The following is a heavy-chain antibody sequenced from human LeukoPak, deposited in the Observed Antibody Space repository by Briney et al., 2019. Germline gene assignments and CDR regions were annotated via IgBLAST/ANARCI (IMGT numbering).Heavy chain of an antibody. Sequence: GGSLRLSCAASGVMFPSYWMTWVRQAPGKGLEWVANIKQDGSEKYYVDSVKGSFTISRDNAKNSVYLQINILRAEDTAVYYCARDPTDFWIGYRPSYYYYYGMDVWGQGTTVTVSS. V-gene: IGHV3-7*01. CDR1: GVMFPSYW. CDR3: ARDPTDFWIGYRPSYYYYYGMDV. J-gene: IGHJ6*02. CDR2: IKQDGSEK. D-gene: IGHD3-3*01.